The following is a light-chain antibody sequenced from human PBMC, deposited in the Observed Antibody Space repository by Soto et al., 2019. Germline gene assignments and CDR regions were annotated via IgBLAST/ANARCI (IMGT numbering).Light chain of an antibody. J-gene: IGKJ1*01. CDR1: QIISGW. Sequence: DIQMTQSPSTLSASVGDRVTITCRASQIISGWLAWYQQKPGKAPKLLIYDVSSLESGVPSRFSGSGSGTEFTLTISSLQPDDSATYYCQQYDTFWTFGQGTKGDIK. CDR3: QQYDTFWT. CDR2: DVS. V-gene: IGKV1-5*01.